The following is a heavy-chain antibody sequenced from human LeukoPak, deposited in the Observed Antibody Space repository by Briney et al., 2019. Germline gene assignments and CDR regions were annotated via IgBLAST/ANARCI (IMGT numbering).Heavy chain of an antibody. CDR3: ARGRYCSADICSGGDAFDI. CDR2: IYTRGST. Sequence: SETLSLTCTVSRGSMSGYYWTWIRQPAGKGLEWIGRIYTRGSTNYNPSLKSRVTMSVDTSKNQFSLKLSSVTAADTAVYYCARGRYCSADICSGGDAFDIWGQGTMVSVSS. D-gene: IGHD2-15*01. CDR1: RGSMSGYY. J-gene: IGHJ3*02. V-gene: IGHV4-4*07.